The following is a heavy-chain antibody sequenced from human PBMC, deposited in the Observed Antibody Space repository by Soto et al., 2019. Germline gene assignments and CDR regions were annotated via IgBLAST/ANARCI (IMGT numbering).Heavy chain of an antibody. D-gene: IGHD3-22*01. CDR3: ARGDGDYYDSSGYPDY. V-gene: IGHV1-46*01. CDR1: GYTFTSYC. J-gene: IGHJ4*02. Sequence: GASVKVSCKASGYTFTSYCMHWVRQAPGQGLEWMGIINPSGGSTSYAQKFQGRVTMTRDTSTSTVYMELSSLRSEDTAVYYCARGDGDYYDSSGYPDYWGQGTLVTVSS. CDR2: INPSGGST.